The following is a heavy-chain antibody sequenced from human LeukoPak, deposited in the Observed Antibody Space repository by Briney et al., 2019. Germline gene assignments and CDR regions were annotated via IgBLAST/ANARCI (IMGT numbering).Heavy chain of an antibody. Sequence: GGSLRLSCAASGFTFSDYYMSWIRQAPGKGLEWVSYISSSSSTIYYADSVKGRFTISRDNAKNSLYLQMNSLRDEDTAVYYCASMGMYDFWSGYQYYFDYWGQGTLVTVSS. CDR1: GFTFSDYY. CDR2: ISSSSSTI. V-gene: IGHV3-11*04. J-gene: IGHJ4*02. D-gene: IGHD3-3*01. CDR3: ASMGMYDFWSGYQYYFDY.